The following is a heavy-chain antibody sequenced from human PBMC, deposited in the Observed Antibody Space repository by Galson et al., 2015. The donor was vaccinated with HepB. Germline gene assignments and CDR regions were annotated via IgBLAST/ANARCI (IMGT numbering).Heavy chain of an antibody. D-gene: IGHD6-13*01. CDR1: GFTFSSYG. Sequence: SLRLSCAASGFTFSSYGMHWVRQAPGKGLEWVAVIWYDGSNKYYADSVKGRFTISRDNSKNTLYLQMNSLRAEDTAVYYCARDVGENKVYSSSWYEGNYFDYWGQGTLVTVSS. J-gene: IGHJ4*02. V-gene: IGHV3-33*01. CDR2: IWYDGSNK. CDR3: ARDVGENKVYSSSWYEGNYFDY.